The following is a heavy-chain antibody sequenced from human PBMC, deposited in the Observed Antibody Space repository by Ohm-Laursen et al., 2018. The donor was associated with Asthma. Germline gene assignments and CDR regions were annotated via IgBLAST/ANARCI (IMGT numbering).Heavy chain of an antibody. CDR3: ATSLGREVTTEFYYGMDV. CDR1: GYSFTSYW. J-gene: IGHJ6*02. CDR2: IYPGDSDT. Sequence: ESLKISCKGSGYSFTSYWIGWVRQMPGKGLEWMGIIYPGDSDTRYSPSFQGQVTISADKSISTAYLQWSSLKASDTAMYYCATSLGREVTTEFYYGMDVWGQGTTVTVSS. V-gene: IGHV5-51*01. D-gene: IGHD4-17*01.